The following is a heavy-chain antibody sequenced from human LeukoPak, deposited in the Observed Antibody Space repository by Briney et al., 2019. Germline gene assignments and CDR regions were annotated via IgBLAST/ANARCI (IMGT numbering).Heavy chain of an antibody. CDR1: GYTFTSYG. J-gene: IGHJ5*02. Sequence: ASVKVSCKASGYTFTSYGISWVRRAPGQGLEWMGGIIPIFGTANYAQKFQGRVTITTDESTSTAYMELSSLRSEDTAVYYCARNGFNWFDPWGQGTLVTVSS. V-gene: IGHV1-69*05. CDR2: IIPIFGTA. D-gene: IGHD1-1*01. CDR3: ARNGFNWFDP.